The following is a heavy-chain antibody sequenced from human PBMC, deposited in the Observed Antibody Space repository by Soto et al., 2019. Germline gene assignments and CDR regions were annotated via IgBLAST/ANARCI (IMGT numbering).Heavy chain of an antibody. J-gene: IGHJ5*02. CDR2: IDPSDSYA. V-gene: IGHV5-10-1*01. CDR1: GYSFTSYW. Sequence: GESLKISCKGSGYSFTSYWISWVRQMPGKGLEWMGRIDPSDSYANYSPSFQGHVTISADKSISTAYLQWSSLKASDTAMYYCTRGGRGGASQFDPWGQGTLVTVSS. CDR3: TRGGRGGASQFDP. D-gene: IGHD3-16*01.